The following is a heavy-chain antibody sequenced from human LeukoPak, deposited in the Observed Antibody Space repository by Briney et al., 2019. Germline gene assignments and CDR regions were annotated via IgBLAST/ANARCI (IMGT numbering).Heavy chain of an antibody. V-gene: IGHV3-7*01. CDR1: GFTFSSYW. D-gene: IGHD3-16*01. CDR3: ARARLGYYYGMDV. CDR2: IKQDGSEK. Sequence: GGSLRLSCAASGFTFSSYWMSWVRQAPGKGLEWVANIKQDGSEKYYVDSVKGRFTISRDNAKNSLYLQMNSLRAEDTAVYYCARARLGYYYGMDVWGQGTTVTVSS. J-gene: IGHJ6*02.